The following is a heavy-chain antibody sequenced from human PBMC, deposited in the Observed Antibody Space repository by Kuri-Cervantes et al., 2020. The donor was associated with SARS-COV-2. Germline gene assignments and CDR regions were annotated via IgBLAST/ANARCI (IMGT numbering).Heavy chain of an antibody. CDR3: AKDQGDSYGISYFDY. CDR2: IYYSGST. J-gene: IGHJ4*02. D-gene: IGHD5-18*01. CDR1: GGSISSSSYY. V-gene: IGHV4-39*02. Sequence: ESLKISCTVSGGSISSSSYYWGWIRQPPGKGLEWIGGIYYSGSTYYNPSLKSRVTISVDTSKNQFSLKLSSVAAADTAVYYCAKDQGDSYGISYFDYWGQGTLVTVSS.